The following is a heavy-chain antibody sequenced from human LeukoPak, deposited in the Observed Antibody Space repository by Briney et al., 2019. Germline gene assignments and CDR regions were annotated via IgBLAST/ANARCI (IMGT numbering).Heavy chain of an antibody. CDR2: INSDGSST. D-gene: IGHD6-13*01. J-gene: IGHJ5*02. V-gene: IGHV3-74*01. Sequence: GSLRLSFAASGFAFISYWMHWVRQAPGKGLVWVSRINSDGSSTTYADSVKGRFTISRDNAKNTLYLQMNSLRAEDTAVYYCARVKLASQTAWFDPWGQGTLVTVSS. CDR3: ARVKLASQTAWFDP. CDR1: GFAFISYW.